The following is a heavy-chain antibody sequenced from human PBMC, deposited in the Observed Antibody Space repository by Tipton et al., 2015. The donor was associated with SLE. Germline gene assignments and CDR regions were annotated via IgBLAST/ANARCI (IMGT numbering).Heavy chain of an antibody. CDR2: INHSGST. Sequence: TLSLTRAVYGGSFSGYYWSWIRQPPGKGLEWIGEINHSGSTNYNPSLKSRVTISVDTSKNQFSLKLSSVTAADTALYYCARGPPKGTLDYWGQGTLVTVSS. J-gene: IGHJ4*02. CDR1: GGSFSGYY. V-gene: IGHV4-34*01. CDR3: ARGPPKGTLDY. D-gene: IGHD1-1*01.